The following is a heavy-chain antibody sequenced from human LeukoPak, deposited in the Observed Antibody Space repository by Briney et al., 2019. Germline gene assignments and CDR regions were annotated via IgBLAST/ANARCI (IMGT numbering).Heavy chain of an antibody. Sequence: GGSLRLSCAASGFTFRDYDMNWVRQAPGKGLEWVSYISSSGSTIYYADSVKGRFTISRDNAKNSLYLQMNSLRDEDTAVYYCARDPRHYSIVVVTANYRHDAFDIWGQGTMVTVSS. CDR1: GFTFRDYD. D-gene: IGHD2-21*02. CDR3: ARDPRHYSIVVVTANYRHDAFDI. J-gene: IGHJ3*02. V-gene: IGHV3-48*02. CDR2: ISSSGSTI.